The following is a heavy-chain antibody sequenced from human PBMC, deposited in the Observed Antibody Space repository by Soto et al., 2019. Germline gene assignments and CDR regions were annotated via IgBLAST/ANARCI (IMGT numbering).Heavy chain of an antibody. CDR3: ARESPRAYNRNYADAFDI. V-gene: IGHV1-69*08. Sequence: QVQLVQSGAEVKKPGSSVKVSCKASGGTFSSYTISWVRQAPGQGLEWLGRIIPILGIANYAQKFQGRVTITADKSTSTAYMELSSLRSEDTAVYYCARESPRAYNRNYADAFDIWGQGTMVTVSS. CDR1: GGTFSSYT. J-gene: IGHJ3*02. D-gene: IGHD1-7*01. CDR2: IIPILGIA.